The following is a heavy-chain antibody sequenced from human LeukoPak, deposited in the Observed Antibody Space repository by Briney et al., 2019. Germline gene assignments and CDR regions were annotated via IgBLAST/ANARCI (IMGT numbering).Heavy chain of an antibody. J-gene: IGHJ4*02. CDR2: IYYSGST. Sequence: PSETLSLTCTVSGGSISSGGYYWSWIRQHPGKGLEWIGYIYYSGSTYYNPSLKSRVTISVDTSKNQFSLKLSSVTAADMAVYYCARASPAAAGTDYWGQGTLVTVSS. CDR3: ARASPAAAGTDY. D-gene: IGHD6-13*01. CDR1: GGSISSGGYY. V-gene: IGHV4-31*03.